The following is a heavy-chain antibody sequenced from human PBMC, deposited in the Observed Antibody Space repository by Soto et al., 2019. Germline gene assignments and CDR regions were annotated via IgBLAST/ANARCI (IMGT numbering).Heavy chain of an antibody. Sequence: GGSLRLSCAASGFNFHDYGMHWVRQAPGKGLEWVSSISWNSVSIGYADSVKGRFTISRDNAKNSLYLQMNSLRAGDTALYYCAKDMENGYNPYYYYGMDVWGQGTTVTVSS. CDR2: ISWNSVSI. CDR1: GFNFHDYG. D-gene: IGHD3-10*01. CDR3: AKDMENGYNPYYYYGMDV. V-gene: IGHV3-9*01. J-gene: IGHJ6*02.